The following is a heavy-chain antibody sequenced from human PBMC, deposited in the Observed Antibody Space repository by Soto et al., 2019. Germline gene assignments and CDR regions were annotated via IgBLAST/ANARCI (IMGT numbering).Heavy chain of an antibody. J-gene: IGHJ6*03. CDR2: INWNGGST. Sequence: EVQLVESGGGVVRPGGSLRLSCAASGFTFDDYGMSWVRQAPGKGLEWVSGINWNGGSTGYADSVKGRFTISRDNAKKSLFQQMINLRAEDTALYHCGRVSRYYDFCSGYYPYYYYMDVWGKGTTVTVSS. CDR1: GFTFDDYG. D-gene: IGHD3-3*01. V-gene: IGHV3-20*01. CDR3: GRVSRYYDFCSGYYPYYYYMDV.